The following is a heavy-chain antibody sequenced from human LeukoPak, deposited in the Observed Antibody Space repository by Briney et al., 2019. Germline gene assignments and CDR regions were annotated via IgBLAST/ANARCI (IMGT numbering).Heavy chain of an antibody. CDR1: GFTFSSYA. D-gene: IGHD3-9*01. J-gene: IGHJ4*02. Sequence: GGSLRLSCAASGFTFSSYAMHWVRQAPGKGLEWVAVISYDGSNKYYADSVKGRFTISRDNSKNTPYLQMNSLRAEDTAGYYCAREGRDYYDILTGYYRGPLGYWGQGTLVTVSS. CDR2: ISYDGSNK. V-gene: IGHV3-30-3*01. CDR3: AREGRDYYDILTGYYRGPLGY.